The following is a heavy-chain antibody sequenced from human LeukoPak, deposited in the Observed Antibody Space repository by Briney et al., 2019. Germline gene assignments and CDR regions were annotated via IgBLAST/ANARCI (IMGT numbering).Heavy chain of an antibody. CDR1: GYTFTSYY. J-gene: IGHJ4*02. Sequence: ASVKVSCKASGYTFTSYYMHWVRQAPGQGLEWMGIINPSGGSTSYAQKFQGRVTMTRDTSTSTVYMELSSLRSEDTAVYYCARVLSIAVAGRWGSFDYWGQGTLVTVSS. D-gene: IGHD6-19*01. V-gene: IGHV1-46*01. CDR2: INPSGGST. CDR3: ARVLSIAVAGRWGSFDY.